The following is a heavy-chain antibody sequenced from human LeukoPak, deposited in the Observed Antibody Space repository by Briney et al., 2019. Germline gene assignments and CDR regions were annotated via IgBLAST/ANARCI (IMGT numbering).Heavy chain of an antibody. J-gene: IGHJ4*02. V-gene: IGHV3-30*14. D-gene: IGHD5-24*01. CDR2: ISYDGSNK. Sequence: GGSLRLSCAASGFTFSSYAMHWVRQAPGKGLEWVAVISYDGSNKYYADSVKGRFTTSSDSSKNTLFLQMNSLRAEDTAVYYCARDVYGDGYNSFDYWGLGILVTVSS. CDR3: ARDVYGDGYNSFDY. CDR1: GFTFSSYA.